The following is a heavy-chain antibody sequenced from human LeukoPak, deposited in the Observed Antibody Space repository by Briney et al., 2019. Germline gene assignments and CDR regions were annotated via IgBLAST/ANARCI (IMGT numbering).Heavy chain of an antibody. D-gene: IGHD5-12*01. CDR2: IDPSDSYT. Sequence: GESLKISCKGSGYTFISYWISWVRQMPGKGLEWMGKIDPSDSYTNYSPSFQGHVTISADKSISTAYLQWSSLKASDTAMYYCARAPDSDSGYDYFDYWGQGTLVTVSS. CDR3: ARAPDSDSGYDYFDY. CDR1: GYTFISYW. V-gene: IGHV5-10-1*01. J-gene: IGHJ4*02.